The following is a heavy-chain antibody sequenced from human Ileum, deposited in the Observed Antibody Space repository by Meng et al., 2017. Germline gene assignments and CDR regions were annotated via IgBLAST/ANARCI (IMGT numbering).Heavy chain of an antibody. Sequence: QVQLQESGPGLVKPSQTLSPTCTVSGGSISRRDYYWSWIRQPPGKGLEWIGYIYYSGSTYYNPSLKSRLTISVDTSKNQFSLKLSSVTAADTAVYYCARDRDSSGYYPYWGQGTLVTVSS. CDR1: GGSISRRDYY. CDR2: IYYSGST. V-gene: IGHV4-30-4*01. D-gene: IGHD3-22*01. CDR3: ARDRDSSGYYPY. J-gene: IGHJ4*02.